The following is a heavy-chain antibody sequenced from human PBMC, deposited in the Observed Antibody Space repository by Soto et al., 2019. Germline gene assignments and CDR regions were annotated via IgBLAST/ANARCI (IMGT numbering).Heavy chain of an antibody. CDR2: MWYDSTNE. Sequence: QVQLVESGGGVVQPGRSLRLSCAASGFTFSSYGMHWVRQAPGKGLEWVAVMWYDSTNEYYADSVKGRFTISRDNSKNTLYLQMDSLRAEDTAVYYCARSPGDYGMDVWGQGTTVTVSS. CDR1: GFTFSSYG. J-gene: IGHJ6*02. CDR3: ARSPGDYGMDV. V-gene: IGHV3-33*01.